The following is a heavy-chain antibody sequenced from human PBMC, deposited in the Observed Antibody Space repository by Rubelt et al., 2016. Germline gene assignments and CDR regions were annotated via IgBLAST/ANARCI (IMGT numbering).Heavy chain of an antibody. D-gene: IGHD3-10*01. J-gene: IGHJ4*02. CDR3: ARGVI. CDR1: GYSFSTSD. CDR2: MNPNTGNT. V-gene: IGHV1-8*01. Sequence: QLVQSAAEVKEPGASVKVSCKASGYSFSTSDINWVRQGTGQGLEWMGWMNPNTGNTGYAQKFQGRVTMTSNISRSTAYWYLSSLRSEDTAVYYCARGVIWGQGTLVTVSS.